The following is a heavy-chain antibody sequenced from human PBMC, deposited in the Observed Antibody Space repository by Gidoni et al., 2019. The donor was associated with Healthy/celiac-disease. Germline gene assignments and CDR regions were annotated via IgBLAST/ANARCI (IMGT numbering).Heavy chain of an antibody. J-gene: IGHJ3*02. V-gene: IGHV4-34*01. CDR3: ARVGGWFAFDI. Sequence: QVQLQQWSAGLLKPSETLSLTCAVYGGSFNGYYWSWIRQPPGKGLEWIGEINHSGSTNDNPSLKSRVTISVDTSKNQFSLKLSSVTAADTAVYYCARVGGWFAFDIWGQGTMVTVSS. CDR1: GGSFNGYY. CDR2: INHSGST. D-gene: IGHD6-19*01.